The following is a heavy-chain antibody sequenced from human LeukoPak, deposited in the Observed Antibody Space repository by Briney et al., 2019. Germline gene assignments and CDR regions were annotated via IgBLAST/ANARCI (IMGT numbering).Heavy chain of an antibody. J-gene: IGHJ4*02. D-gene: IGHD2/OR15-2a*01. CDR1: GGSISNSGHY. CDR2: VYFGGST. Sequence: PSETLSLTCSVSGGSISNSGHYWGWLRQPPGKGLEWIGSVYFGGSTYYNPSLKSRVTISVDTSQNQFSLRVSSVTAADTAVYYCARSYLVRVPRPFDVWGQGTLVTVSS. V-gene: IGHV4-39*07. CDR3: ARSYLVRVPRPFDV.